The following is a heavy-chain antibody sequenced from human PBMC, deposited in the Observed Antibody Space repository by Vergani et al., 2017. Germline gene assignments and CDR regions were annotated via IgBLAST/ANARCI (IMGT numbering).Heavy chain of an antibody. CDR3: ARVQTTVVTPIDY. D-gene: IGHD4-23*01. V-gene: IGHV5-51*03. CDR1: GYSFTTYW. CDR2: IYPGDSDT. Sequence: EVQLVQSGAEVKKPGEFLKISCKGSGYSFTTYWIGWVRQMPGKGLEWMGIIYPGDSDTRYSPSFQGQVTISADKSINTAYLQWSSLKASDTAMYYCARVQTTVVTPIDYWGQGTQVTVSS. J-gene: IGHJ4*02.